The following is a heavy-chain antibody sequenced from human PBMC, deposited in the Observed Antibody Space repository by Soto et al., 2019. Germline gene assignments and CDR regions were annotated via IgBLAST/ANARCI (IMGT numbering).Heavy chain of an antibody. CDR3: ARASGHYYYGSGSYDSYYYGMYV. CDR1: GGSISGCY. Sequence: SETLSLTCTVSGGSISGCYWSWIRQPAGKRLEWIGYIYYTGSTNYNPSLRSRVTISIDTSKNQFSLQLSSVTAADTAVYYCARASGHYYYGSGSYDSYYYGMYVWGQGTTVTVSS. J-gene: IGHJ6*02. CDR2: IYYTGST. D-gene: IGHD3-10*01. V-gene: IGHV4-59*08.